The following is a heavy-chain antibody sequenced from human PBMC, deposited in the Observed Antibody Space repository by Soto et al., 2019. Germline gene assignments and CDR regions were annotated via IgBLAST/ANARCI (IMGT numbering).Heavy chain of an antibody. CDR1: GGTFSSYA. D-gene: IGHD2-2*01. V-gene: IGHV1-69*13. J-gene: IGHJ6*02. CDR2: IIPIFGTA. CDR3: ARDRGYCSSTSCYYYGMDV. Sequence: SVKVSCKASGGTFSSYAISWVRQAPGQGLEWMGGIIPIFGTANYAQKFQGRVTITADESTSTAYMELSSLRSEDTAVYYCARDRGYCSSTSCYYYGMDVWGQGTTVTVSS.